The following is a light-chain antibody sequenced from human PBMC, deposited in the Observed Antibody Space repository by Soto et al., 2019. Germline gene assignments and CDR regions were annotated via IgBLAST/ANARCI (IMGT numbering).Light chain of an antibody. V-gene: IGLV2-14*01. Sequence: QSVLTQPASVSGSPGQSITISCTGIGSDVGGHDYVSWFQQHPGEAPKLIIYEVSNRPSGLSDRFSGSKSGNTASLTISGLQAEDEADYYCAAWDDSLSGWVFGGGTKLTVL. CDR2: EVS. J-gene: IGLJ3*02. CDR1: GSDVGGHDY. CDR3: AAWDDSLSGWV.